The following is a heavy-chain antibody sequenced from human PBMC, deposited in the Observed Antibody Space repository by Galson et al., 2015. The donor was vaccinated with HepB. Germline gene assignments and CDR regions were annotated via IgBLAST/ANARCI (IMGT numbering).Heavy chain of an antibody. CDR2: INHSGST. Sequence: TLSLTCAVYGGSFSGYYWSWIRQPPGKGLEWIGEINHSGSTNYNPSLKSRVTISVDTSKNQFSLKLSSVTAADTAVYYCARGLPHNDYWGQGTLVTVSS. V-gene: IGHV4-34*01. CDR3: ARGLPHNDY. CDR1: GGSFSGYY. J-gene: IGHJ4*02. D-gene: IGHD4-17*01.